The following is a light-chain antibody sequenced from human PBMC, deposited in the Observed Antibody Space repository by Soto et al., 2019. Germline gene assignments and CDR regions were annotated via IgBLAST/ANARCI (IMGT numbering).Light chain of an antibody. J-gene: IGKJ3*01. CDR3: QQYKLLVT. Sequence: DIPMTQSPSTLSASVGDRVTITCRASQSISSWLAWYQQKPGKAPNLLIYDASSLESGVPSRFSGSGSATEFTLTIISLQPDDFATYFCQQYKLLVTLGPGTKVDIK. CDR1: QSISSW. V-gene: IGKV1-5*01. CDR2: DAS.